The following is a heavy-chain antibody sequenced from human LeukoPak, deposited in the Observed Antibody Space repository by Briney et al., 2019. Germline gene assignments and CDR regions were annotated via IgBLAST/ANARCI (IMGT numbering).Heavy chain of an antibody. D-gene: IGHD2-2*01. Sequence: RASVKVSCKASGYTFTGYYMHWVRQAPGQGLEWMGWINPNSGGTNYAQKFQGRVTMTRDTSISTAYMELSRLRSDDTAVYYCARLYCSSTSCCPLSPFDYWGQGTLVTVSS. CDR2: INPNSGGT. J-gene: IGHJ4*02. CDR1: GYTFTGYY. V-gene: IGHV1-2*02. CDR3: ARLYCSSTSCCPLSPFDY.